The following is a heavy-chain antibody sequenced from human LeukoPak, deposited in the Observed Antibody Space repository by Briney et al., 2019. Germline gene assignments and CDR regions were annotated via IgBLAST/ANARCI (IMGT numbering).Heavy chain of an antibody. J-gene: IGHJ5*02. CDR1: GYTFTSYG. CDR2: ISAYNGNT. D-gene: IGHD3-10*01. V-gene: IGHV1-18*01. Sequence: GASVKVSCKASGYTFTSYGISRVRQAPGQGLEWMGWISAYNGNTNYAQKLQGRVTMTTDTSTSTAYMELRSLRSDDTAVYYCARDYGLGSYPSWFDPWGQGTLVTVSS. CDR3: ARDYGLGSYPSWFDP.